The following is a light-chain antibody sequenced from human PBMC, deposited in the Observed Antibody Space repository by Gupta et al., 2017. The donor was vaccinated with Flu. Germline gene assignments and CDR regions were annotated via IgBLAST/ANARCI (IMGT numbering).Light chain of an antibody. CDR1: QSVSSN. J-gene: IGKJ2*01. CDR2: GAS. CDR3: QQYNSWRHT. Sequence: EIAMTQSPATLSGSPGERVTLTCRASQSVSSNLAWYQQKPGQAPRLLIYGASTRATGIPVRFSGSGSGTEFTLTISSLQYEDFAVYSCQQYNSWRHTFGQGTKLEIK. V-gene: IGKV3-15*01.